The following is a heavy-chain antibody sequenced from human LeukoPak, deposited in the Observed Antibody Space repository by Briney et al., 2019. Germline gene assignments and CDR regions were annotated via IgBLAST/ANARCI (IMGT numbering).Heavy chain of an antibody. CDR3: AREGEDDSSGYLASTFDY. CDR1: GFTFSSYA. CDR2: ISYDGGNK. Sequence: PGGSLRLSCAASGFTFSSYAMHWVRQAPGKGLEWVAVISYDGGNKYYADSVKGRFTISRDNSKNTLYLQMNSLRAEDTAVYYCAREGEDDSSGYLASTFDYWGQGTLVTVSS. V-gene: IGHV3-30-3*01. D-gene: IGHD3-22*01. J-gene: IGHJ4*02.